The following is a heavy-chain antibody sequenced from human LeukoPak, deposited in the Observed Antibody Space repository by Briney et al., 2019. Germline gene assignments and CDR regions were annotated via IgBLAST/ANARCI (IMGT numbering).Heavy chain of an antibody. CDR1: GYTFTSYA. D-gene: IGHD6-6*01. Sequence: GASVKVSCKASGYTFTSYAMHWVRQAPGQRLEWMGWINAGNGNTKYSQKFQGRVTITRDTSAGTAYMELSSLRSEDTAVYYCARDVYSSSSIDVFDYWGQGTLVTVSS. CDR2: INAGNGNT. V-gene: IGHV1-3*01. CDR3: ARDVYSSSSIDVFDY. J-gene: IGHJ4*02.